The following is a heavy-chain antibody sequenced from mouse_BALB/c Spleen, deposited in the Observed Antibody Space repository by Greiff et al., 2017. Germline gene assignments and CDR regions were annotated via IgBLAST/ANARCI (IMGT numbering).Heavy chain of an antibody. CDR2: INPSTGYT. J-gene: IGHJ1*01. Sequence: QVQLQQSGAELAKPGASVKMSCKASGYTFTSYWMHWVKQRPGQGLEWIGYINPSTGYTEYNQKFKDKATLTADKSSSTAYMQLSSLTSEDSAVYYCARRPRPSWYFDVWGAGTTVTVSS. CDR1: GYTFTSYW. CDR3: ARRPRPSWYFDV. V-gene: IGHV1-7*01.